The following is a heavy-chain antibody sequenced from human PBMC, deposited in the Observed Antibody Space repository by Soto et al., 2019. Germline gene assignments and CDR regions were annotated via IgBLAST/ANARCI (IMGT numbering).Heavy chain of an antibody. CDR1: GFTFSGYA. J-gene: IGHJ1*01. Sequence: GGSLRLSCSASGFTFSGYAIHWVRQAPGKGLEYVSGIGSDGGRTYYADSVKGRFTISRDNSKNTLYLQMSSLRAEDTAVYYCVNGGDSSIWYQHWGQGTLVTVSS. CDR3: VNGGDSSIWYQH. D-gene: IGHD6-13*01. CDR2: IGSDGGRT. V-gene: IGHV3-64D*06.